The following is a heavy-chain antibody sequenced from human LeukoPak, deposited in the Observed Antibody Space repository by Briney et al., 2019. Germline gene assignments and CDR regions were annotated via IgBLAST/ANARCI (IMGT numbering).Heavy chain of an antibody. CDR3: ARDPEYSSPAFDI. J-gene: IGHJ3*02. V-gene: IGHV4-61*01. CDR1: GGSISGSSYY. Sequence: NPSETLSLTCTVSGGSISGSSYYWSWIRQPPGKGLEWIGYIYYSGSTNYNPSLKSRVTISVDTSKNQFSLKLSSVTAADTAVYYCARDPEYSSPAFDIWGQGTMVTVSS. CDR2: IYYSGST. D-gene: IGHD6-6*01.